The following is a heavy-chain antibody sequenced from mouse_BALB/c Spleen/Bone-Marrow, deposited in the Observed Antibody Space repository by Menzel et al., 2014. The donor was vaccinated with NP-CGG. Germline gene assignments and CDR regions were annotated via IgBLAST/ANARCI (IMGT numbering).Heavy chain of an antibody. CDR2: IYPGDGST. Sequence: VQLQQSGPALVKPGALVKISCKASGYTFTSYDINWVKQRPGQGLEWIGWIYPGDGSTKYNEKFKGKATLTADKSSSTVYMQLSSLTSENSAVYFCARSGDSSGYGFAYWGQGTLVTVSA. J-gene: IGHJ3*01. V-gene: IGHV1S56*01. CDR3: ARSGDSSGYGFAY. CDR1: GYTFTSYD. D-gene: IGHD3-2*01.